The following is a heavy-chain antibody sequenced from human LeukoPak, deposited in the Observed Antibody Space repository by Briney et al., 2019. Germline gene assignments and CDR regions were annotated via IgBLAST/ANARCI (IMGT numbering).Heavy chain of an antibody. CDR3: AKGSYYDSSGSFYFDY. Sequence: GGSLRLSCAASGFTFTNYAMSWVRQAPGKGLEWVSAISGSGGSTYYADSVKGRFTISRDNSKNTLYLQMNSLRAEDTAVYYCAKGSYYDSSGSFYFDYWGQGTLVTVSS. V-gene: IGHV3-23*01. CDR2: ISGSGGST. J-gene: IGHJ4*02. CDR1: GFTFTNYA. D-gene: IGHD3-22*01.